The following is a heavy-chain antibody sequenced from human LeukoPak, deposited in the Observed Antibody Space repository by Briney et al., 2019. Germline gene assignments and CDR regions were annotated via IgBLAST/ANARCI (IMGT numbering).Heavy chain of an antibody. CDR3: ARGSPWYFDL. D-gene: IGHD6-25*01. V-gene: IGHV3-74*01. Sequence: GGSLRLSCAASGFTFSTYWMHWVRQAPGKGLVWVSGINSDGSRTNYADSVKGRFTISRDNAKSSLYLQMNSLRAEDTAVYDCARGSPWYFDLWGRGALVTVSS. CDR2: INSDGSRT. CDR1: GFTFSTYW. J-gene: IGHJ2*01.